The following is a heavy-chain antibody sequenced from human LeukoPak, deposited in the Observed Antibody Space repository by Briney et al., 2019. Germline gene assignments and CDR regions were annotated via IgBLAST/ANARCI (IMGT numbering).Heavy chain of an antibody. J-gene: IGHJ3*02. CDR3: ARDLRRTAMGEDAFDI. V-gene: IGHV1-69*13. CDR2: IIPIFGTA. Sequence: SVKVSCKASGGTFSSYAISWVRQAPGQGLEWMGGIIPIFGTANYAQKFQGRVTITADESTSTAYMELRSLRSDDTAVYYCARDLRRTAMGEDAFDIWGQGTMVTVSS. D-gene: IGHD5-18*01. CDR1: GGTFSSYA.